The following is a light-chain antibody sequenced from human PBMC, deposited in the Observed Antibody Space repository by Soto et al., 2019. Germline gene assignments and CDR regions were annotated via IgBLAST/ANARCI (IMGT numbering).Light chain of an antibody. CDR3: GAWDDSLSGWV. CDR1: SSNIGSNT. CDR2: SDN. Sequence: QSVLSQPPSASGTPGQRVTISCSGSSSNIGSNTVTWYQHLPGTAPKLLLYSDNQRPSGVPDRFSGSKSGTSGSLAISGLPSDDEPDYYCGAWDDSLSGWVFGGGTKLTVL. V-gene: IGLV1-44*01. J-gene: IGLJ3*02.